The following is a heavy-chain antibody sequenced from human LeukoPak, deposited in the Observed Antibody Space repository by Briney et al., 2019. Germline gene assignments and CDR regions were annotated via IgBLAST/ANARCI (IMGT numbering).Heavy chain of an antibody. CDR1: GFTFSSYW. V-gene: IGHV3-21*01. J-gene: IGHJ4*02. CDR2: ISSSSSYI. D-gene: IGHD1-26*01. Sequence: GGSLRLSCAASGFTFSSYWMSWVRQAPGKGLEWVSSISSSSSYIYYADSVKGRFTNSRDNAKNSLYLQMNSLRAEDTAVYYCARDPFTTKWELTVWYYFDYWGQGTQVTVSS. CDR3: ARDPFTTKWELTVWYYFDY.